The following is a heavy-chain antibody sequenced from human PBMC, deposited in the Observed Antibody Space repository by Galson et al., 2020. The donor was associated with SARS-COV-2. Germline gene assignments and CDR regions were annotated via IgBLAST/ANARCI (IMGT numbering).Heavy chain of an antibody. CDR2: MSYDGTDE. CDR3: ARGLIGWNVGD. D-gene: IGHD1-1*01. J-gene: IGHJ4*01. Sequence: QLGESLKISCAASGFTFSSFAMHWVRQAPGKGLEWLAVMSYDGTDEYYADSVKGRFTISRDNSRNTLYLQMNSLRVEDAAVYYCARGLIGWNVGDWGRGTRVNVSS. CDR1: GFTFSSFA. V-gene: IGHV3-30*04.